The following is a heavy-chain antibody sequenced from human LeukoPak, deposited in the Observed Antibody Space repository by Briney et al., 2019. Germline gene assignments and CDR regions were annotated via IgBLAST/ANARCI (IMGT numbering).Heavy chain of an antibody. CDR3: ARGMSGYTEDPFDI. CDR1: GGTFSSYA. D-gene: IGHD2-2*02. Sequence: SVKVSCKASGGTFSSYAISWVRQAPGQGLEWMGRIIPILGIANYAQKFQGRVTITADKSTSTAYMELSSLRSEDTAVYFCARGMSGYTEDPFDIWGQGTVVTVSS. CDR2: IIPILGIA. V-gene: IGHV1-69*04. J-gene: IGHJ3*02.